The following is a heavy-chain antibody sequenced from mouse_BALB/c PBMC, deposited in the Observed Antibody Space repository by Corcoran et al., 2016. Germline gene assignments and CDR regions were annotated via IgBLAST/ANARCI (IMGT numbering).Heavy chain of an antibody. J-gene: IGHJ4*01. CDR2: INPYNDGT. Sequence: EVQLQQSGPELVKPGASVKMSCKASGYTFTSYVMHWVKQKPGQGLEWIGYINPYNDGTKYNEKFKGKATLTSDKSSSTAYMELSNLTSEDSAVYYCARSLGLRSYAMDYWGQGTSVTVSS. CDR1: GYTFTSYV. CDR3: ARSLGLRSYAMDY. V-gene: IGHV1S136*01. D-gene: IGHD3-1*01.